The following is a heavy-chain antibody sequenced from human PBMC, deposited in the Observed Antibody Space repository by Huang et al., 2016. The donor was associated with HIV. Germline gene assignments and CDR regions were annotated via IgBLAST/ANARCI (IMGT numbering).Heavy chain of an antibody. V-gene: IGHV3-30*02. Sequence: QVQLVESGGGVVQPGGSLRLSCAASGFTFSSYGMHWVRQATGKGLEWGAFIRDDGINKYYADSVRGRVTISRDNSKNTLYLQMNSLRAEDTAVYYCAKGSMANAFDIWGQGTMVTVSS. CDR3: AKGSMANAFDI. J-gene: IGHJ3*02. D-gene: IGHD3-10*01. CDR1: GFTFSSYG. CDR2: IRDDGINK.